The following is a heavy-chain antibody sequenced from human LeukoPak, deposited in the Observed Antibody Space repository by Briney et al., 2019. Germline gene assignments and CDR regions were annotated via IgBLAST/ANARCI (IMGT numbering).Heavy chain of an antibody. V-gene: IGHV1-46*01. Sequence: ASVKVSCKASGYTFTSNYMHWVRQAPGQGLEWMGVINPTGGSTSYAHKFQGRITLTRDMSTSTDYLELSSLRSDDTAVYYCARSSVVAAAGPYYFDYWGQGTLVTVSS. CDR1: GYTFTSNY. CDR3: ARSSVVAAAGPYYFDY. J-gene: IGHJ4*02. D-gene: IGHD6-13*01. CDR2: INPTGGST.